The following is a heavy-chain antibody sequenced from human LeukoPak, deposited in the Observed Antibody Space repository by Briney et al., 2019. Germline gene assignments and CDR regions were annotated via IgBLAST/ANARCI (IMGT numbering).Heavy chain of an antibody. D-gene: IGHD2-15*01. J-gene: IGHJ4*02. Sequence: GSSVKVSCKASGGTFSSYAISWVRQAPGQGLEWMGGIIPIFGTANYAQKFQGRVTITTDESTSTAYMELSSLRFEDTAVYYCARDGWDCSGGSCYFDYWGQGTLVTVSS. CDR3: ARDGWDCSGGSCYFDY. CDR1: GGTFSSYA. CDR2: IIPIFGTA. V-gene: IGHV1-69*05.